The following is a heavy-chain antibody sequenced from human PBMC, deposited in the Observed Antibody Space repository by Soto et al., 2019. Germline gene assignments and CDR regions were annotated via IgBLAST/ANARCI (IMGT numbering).Heavy chain of an antibody. D-gene: IGHD2-15*01. V-gene: IGHV1-18*01. Sequence: QVPLVPSGGAVQKPGASVKVSCQASGYTFSDYAISWVRQAPGQGLEWMGWISASTRNTDQAQNFQGRVIMTLDTSTNTAYMELRRLRSDDTAVYYCVRCYCSVGSCYACWHFDLWGRGTLVTVSS. J-gene: IGHJ2*01. CDR2: ISASTRNT. CDR1: GYTFSDYA. CDR3: VRCYCSVGSCYACWHFDL.